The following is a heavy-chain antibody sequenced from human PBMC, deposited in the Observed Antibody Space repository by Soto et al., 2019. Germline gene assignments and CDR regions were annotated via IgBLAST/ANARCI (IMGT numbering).Heavy chain of an antibody. CDR2: INHSGST. Sequence: PSETLSLTCAVYGGSFSGYYWSWIRQPPGKGLEWIGEINHSGSTNYNPSLKSRVTISVDTSKNQFSLKLSSVTAADTAVYYCARGRNTYYYGSGSRYPFDPWGQGTLVTSPQ. V-gene: IGHV4-34*01. J-gene: IGHJ5*02. CDR3: ARGRNTYYYGSGSRYPFDP. CDR1: GGSFSGYY. D-gene: IGHD3-10*01.